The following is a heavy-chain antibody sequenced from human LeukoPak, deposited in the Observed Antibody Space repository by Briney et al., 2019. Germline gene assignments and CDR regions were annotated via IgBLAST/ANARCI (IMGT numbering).Heavy chain of an antibody. CDR1: GYTFTSYY. CDR2: INPSGGST. V-gene: IGHV1-46*01. D-gene: IGHD1/OR15-1a*01. Sequence: ASVKVSCKASGYTFTSYYMHWVRQAPGQGLEWMGIINPSGGSTSYAQKFQGRVTMTEDTSTDTAYMELSSLRSEDTAVYYCATRGVLPTDYWGQGTLVTVSS. CDR3: ATRGVLPTDY. J-gene: IGHJ4*02.